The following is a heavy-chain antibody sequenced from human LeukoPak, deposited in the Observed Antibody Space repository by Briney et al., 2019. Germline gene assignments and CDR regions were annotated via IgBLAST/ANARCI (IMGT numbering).Heavy chain of an antibody. D-gene: IGHD4-17*01. CDR3: ARTQTYGDYDY. CDR2: IIPIFGTA. Sequence: ASVKVSCKASGGTFTSYAISWVRQAPGQGLEWMGEIIPIFGTANYAQKFQGRVTITADESTSTAYMELSSLRSEDTAAYYCARTQTYGDYDYWGQGTLVTVSS. J-gene: IGHJ4*02. V-gene: IGHV1-69*01. CDR1: GGTFTSYA.